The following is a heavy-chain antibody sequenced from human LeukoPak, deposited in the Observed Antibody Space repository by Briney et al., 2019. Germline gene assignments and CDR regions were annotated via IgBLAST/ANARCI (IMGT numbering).Heavy chain of an antibody. CDR1: GYTFTSYG. Sequence: ASVKVSCKASGYTFTSYGISWVRQAPGQGLEWMGWISAYNGNTNYAQKLQGRVTMTTDTSTSTAYMELRSLRSDDTAVYYCARVKRGHDILTGYYRPYFDYWGQGTLVTVSS. J-gene: IGHJ4*02. V-gene: IGHV1-18*01. CDR3: ARVKRGHDILTGYYRPYFDY. CDR2: ISAYNGNT. D-gene: IGHD3-9*01.